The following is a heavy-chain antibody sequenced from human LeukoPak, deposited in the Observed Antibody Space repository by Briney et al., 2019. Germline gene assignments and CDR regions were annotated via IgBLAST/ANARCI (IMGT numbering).Heavy chain of an antibody. D-gene: IGHD5/OR15-5a*01. CDR1: GFTFSNYW. Sequence: GGSLRLSCAASGFTFSNYWMTWVRQAPGKGLEWVANINRDGSERYYVDSVKGRFTISRDNSKNTVYLQMNSLRAEDTAIYYCAKDWKPDGLYDLDYWGQGTLVTVS. CDR2: INRDGSER. J-gene: IGHJ4*02. V-gene: IGHV3-7*03. CDR3: AKDWKPDGLYDLDY.